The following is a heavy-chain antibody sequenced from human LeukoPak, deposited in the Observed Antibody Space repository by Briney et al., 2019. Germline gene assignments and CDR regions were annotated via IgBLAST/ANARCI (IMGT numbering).Heavy chain of an antibody. CDR2: ISYDGSNK. CDR1: GLTFSSHW. Sequence: GGSLRLSCAASGLTFSSHWMHWVRQAPGKGLEWVAVISYDGSNKYYADSVKGRFTISRDNSKNTLYLQMDSLRAEDTAVYYCARGGEWELLTGFDYWGQGTLVTVSS. J-gene: IGHJ4*02. V-gene: IGHV3-30-3*01. CDR3: ARGGEWELLTGFDY. D-gene: IGHD1-26*01.